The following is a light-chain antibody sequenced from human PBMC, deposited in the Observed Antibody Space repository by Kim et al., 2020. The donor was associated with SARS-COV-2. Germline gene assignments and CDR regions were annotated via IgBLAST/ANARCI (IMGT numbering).Light chain of an antibody. CDR2: GAS. CDR3: QQYNNWPPWT. Sequence: EIVMTQSPATPSVSPGERATLSCRASQSVSSNLAWYQQKPGQAPRLLIYGASTRATGIPARFSGSGSGTEFTLTISSLQAEDFAVYYCQQYNNWPPWTFGRGTKVDIK. CDR1: QSVSSN. J-gene: IGKJ1*01. V-gene: IGKV3-15*01.